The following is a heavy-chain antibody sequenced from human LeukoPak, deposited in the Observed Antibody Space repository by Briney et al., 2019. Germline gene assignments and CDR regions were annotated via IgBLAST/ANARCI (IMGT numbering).Heavy chain of an antibody. J-gene: IGHJ6*02. Sequence: GGSLRLSCAASGFTFSSYAMSWVRQAPGRGLEWVSAISGSGGSTYYADSVKGRFTISRDNSKNTLYLQMNSLRAEDTAAYYCAKDLAAGAYCGGDCYSLFYYYYGMDVWGQGTTVTVSS. CDR3: AKDLAAGAYCGGDCYSLFYYYYGMDV. CDR2: ISGSGGST. CDR1: GFTFSSYA. D-gene: IGHD2-21*02. V-gene: IGHV3-23*01.